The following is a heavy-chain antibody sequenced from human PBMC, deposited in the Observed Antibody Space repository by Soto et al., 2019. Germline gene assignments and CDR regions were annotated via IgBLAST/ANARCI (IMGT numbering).Heavy chain of an antibody. CDR1: GDTFTKYA. V-gene: IGHV1-69*06. CDR3: AGVASGSTWYYFDY. Sequence: QLQLVQSGAEVKKRGSSVRVSCKASGDTFTKYAISWLRQAPGQGLEWMGGIVPVFGTLNHAQRFKGRVTITADKSTSTSYVELTSLTAEDTAVYYCAGVASGSTWYYFDYWGQGTLVTVSS. J-gene: IGHJ4*02. D-gene: IGHD3-10*01. CDR2: IVPVFGTL.